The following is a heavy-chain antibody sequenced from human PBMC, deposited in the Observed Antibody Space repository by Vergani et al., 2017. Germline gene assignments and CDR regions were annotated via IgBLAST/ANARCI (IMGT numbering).Heavy chain of an antibody. J-gene: IGHJ4*02. CDR1: GFTFTNYG. V-gene: IGHV3-30*19. CDR3: ARNYRGFSGSDTIVDY. D-gene: IGHD1-26*01. Sequence: QVQLVESGGGVVQPGGSLRLSCAASGFTFTNYGMHWVRQAPGKGLEWVAVISYDGSNKYYADSVKGRFTISRDNSKNTLYLQMNSLRAEDTAVYYCARNYRGFSGSDTIVDYWGQGTLVTVSS. CDR2: ISYDGSNK.